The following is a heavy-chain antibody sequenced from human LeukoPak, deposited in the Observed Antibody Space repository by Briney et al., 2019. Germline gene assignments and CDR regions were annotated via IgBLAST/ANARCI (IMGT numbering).Heavy chain of an antibody. J-gene: IGHJ4*02. D-gene: IGHD3-3*01. Sequence: PSETLSLTCAVYGGSFSGYYWSWIRQPPGKGLEWIGEINHSGSTNYNPSLKSRVTISVDTSKNQFSLKLSSVTAADTAVYYCARGASGFLEWLPHYWGQGTLVTVSS. CDR3: ARGASGFLEWLPHY. CDR1: GGSFSGYY. V-gene: IGHV4-34*01. CDR2: INHSGST.